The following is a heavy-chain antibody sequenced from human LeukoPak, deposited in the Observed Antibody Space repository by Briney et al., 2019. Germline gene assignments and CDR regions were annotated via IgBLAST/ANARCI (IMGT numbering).Heavy chain of an antibody. D-gene: IGHD1-26*01. CDR2: ISPYNGET. CDR3: VRDHLPVGSPENYFDS. Sequence: ASVKVSCKASGYTFTGYYMHWVRQAPGQGLEWMGWISPYNGETKYAQNFQDRLTLTTDTSTSTAYMDLRSLRSDDTAVYYCVRDHLPVGSPENYFDSWGQGTLVTVSS. J-gene: IGHJ4*02. V-gene: IGHV1-18*04. CDR1: GYTFTGYY.